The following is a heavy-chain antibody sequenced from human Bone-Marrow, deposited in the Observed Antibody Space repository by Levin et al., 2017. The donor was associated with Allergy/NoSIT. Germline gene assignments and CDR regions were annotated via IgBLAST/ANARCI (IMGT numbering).Heavy chain of an antibody. CDR3: ARDTYCSSTSCYKYAFDI. J-gene: IGHJ3*02. D-gene: IGHD2-2*02. V-gene: IGHV3-20*04. Sequence: GGSLRLSCAASGFTFDDYGMSWVRQAPGKGLEWVSGINWNGGSTGYADSVKGRFTISRDNAKNSLYLQMNSLRAEDTALYYCARDTYCSSTSCYKYAFDIWGQGTMVTVSS. CDR2: INWNGGST. CDR1: GFTFDDYG.